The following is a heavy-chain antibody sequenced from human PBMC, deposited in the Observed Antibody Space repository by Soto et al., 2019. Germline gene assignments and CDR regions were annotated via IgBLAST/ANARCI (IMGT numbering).Heavy chain of an antibody. CDR3: ARDRGYSYGQLWGDYYYYYGMDV. CDR2: IGTAGDT. J-gene: IGHJ6*02. D-gene: IGHD5-18*01. Sequence: GGSLRLSCAASGFTFSSYDMHWVRQATGKGLEWVSAIGTAGDTYYPGSVKGRFTISGENAKNSLYLQMNSLRAEDTAVYYCARDRGYSYGQLWGDYYYYYGMDVWGQGTTVTVSS. CDR1: GFTFSSYD. V-gene: IGHV3-13*01.